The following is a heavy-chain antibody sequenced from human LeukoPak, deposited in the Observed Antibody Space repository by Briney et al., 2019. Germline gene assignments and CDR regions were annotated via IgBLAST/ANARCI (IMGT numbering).Heavy chain of an antibody. J-gene: IGHJ5*02. CDR3: ARESFGYSSGWNGNWFDP. CDR2: INPNSGGT. CDR1: GYTFTGYY. D-gene: IGHD6-19*01. V-gene: IGHV1-2*02. Sequence: ASVKVSCKASGYTFTGYYMHWVRQAPGQGLEWMGWINPNSGGTNYAQKFQGRVTMTRDTSISTAYMELSRLRSDDTAVYYCARESFGYSSGWNGNWFDPWGQGTLVTVSS.